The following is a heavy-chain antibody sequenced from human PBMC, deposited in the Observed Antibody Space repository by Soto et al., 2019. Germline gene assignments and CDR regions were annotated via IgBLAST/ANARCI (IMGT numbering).Heavy chain of an antibody. CDR3: ARVGGITGTRGAFDI. J-gene: IGHJ3*02. V-gene: IGHV1-18*01. CDR2: ISAYNGNT. CDR1: GYTFTIYG. D-gene: IGHD1-7*01. Sequence: ASVKVSCKASGYTFTIYGIIWVRQAHGQGLEWMGWISAYNGNTNYAQKLQGRVTMTTDTSTSTAYMELRSLRSDDTAVYYCARVGGITGTRGAFDIWGQGTMVTVSS.